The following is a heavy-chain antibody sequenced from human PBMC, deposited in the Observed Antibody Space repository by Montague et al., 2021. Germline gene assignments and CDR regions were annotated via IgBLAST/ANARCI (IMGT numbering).Heavy chain of an antibody. CDR3: ARPNIVTIHWYFDL. J-gene: IGHJ2*01. D-gene: IGHD5-12*01. V-gene: IGHV4-39*01. CDR2: IYYSGNT. Sequence: SQTLSLICTVSGGSISSSSYYWGWIRQPPGKGLEWIGSIYYSGNTYYNPSLKSRVTISVDPSKNQFSLRLSSVTAAGTAVYYCARPNIVTIHWYFDLWGRGTLVPVSS. CDR1: GGSISSSSYY.